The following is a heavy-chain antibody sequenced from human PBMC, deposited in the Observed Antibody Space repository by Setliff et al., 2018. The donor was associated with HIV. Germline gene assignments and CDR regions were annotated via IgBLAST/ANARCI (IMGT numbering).Heavy chain of an antibody. Sequence: ASVKVSCKASGYTFTSYAMNWVRQAPGQGLERMGWINTNTGNPTYAQGFTGRFVFSLDTSVSTAYLQISSLKAEDTAVYYCAREGGGNAAGGAFDIWAKGQWSPSPQ. J-gene: IGHJ3*02. D-gene: IGHD2-15*01. CDR2: INTNTGNP. V-gene: IGHV7-4-1*02. CDR3: AREGGGNAAGGAFDI. CDR1: GYTFTSYA.